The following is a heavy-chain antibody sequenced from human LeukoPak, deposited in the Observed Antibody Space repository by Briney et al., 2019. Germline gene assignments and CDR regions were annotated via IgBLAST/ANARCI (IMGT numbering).Heavy chain of an antibody. CDR3: ARAGYCSGGSCYGSDY. Sequence: GGSLRLSCAASGFTFSSYAMSWVRQAPGKGLEWVSAISADATNVLYADSVKGRLTISRDNSKNTLYLQMDSLRAEDTAVYYCARAGYCSGGSCYGSDYWGQGTLVSVSS. D-gene: IGHD2-15*01. CDR1: GFTFSSYA. V-gene: IGHV3-23*01. J-gene: IGHJ4*02. CDR2: ISADATNV.